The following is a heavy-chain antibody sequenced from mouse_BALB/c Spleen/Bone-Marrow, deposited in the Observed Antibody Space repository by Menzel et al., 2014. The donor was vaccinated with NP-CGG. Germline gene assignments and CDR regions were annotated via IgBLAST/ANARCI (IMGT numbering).Heavy chain of an antibody. CDR3: EREIYNWDGGRCDY. CDR2: ISSGGGST. D-gene: IGHD4-1*01. J-gene: IGHJ3*01. Sequence: VNLVESGGGLVKPGGSLKLSCAASGFAFSSYDMSWVRQTPEKRLEWVAYISSGGGSTYYPDIVKGRFTISRDNAKNTLYLHMSSLKSEDTGMYYCEREIYNWDGGRCDYWGQGTLLTVSA. CDR1: GFAFSSYD. V-gene: IGHV5-12-1*01.